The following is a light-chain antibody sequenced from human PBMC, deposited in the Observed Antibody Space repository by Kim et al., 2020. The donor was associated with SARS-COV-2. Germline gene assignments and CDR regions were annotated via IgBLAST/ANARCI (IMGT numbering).Light chain of an antibody. CDR3: LQYNSYPLA. CDR1: QGISNY. J-gene: IGKJ4*01. Sequence: DIQMTQSPSAMSASVGDRVTITCRASQGISNYLDWFQQKPGKVPKRLIYAASSLRSGVPSRFSGSGSGTEFTLTISSLQPDDFATYCCLQYNSYPLAVGGGTKVDIK. V-gene: IGKV1-17*03. CDR2: AAS.